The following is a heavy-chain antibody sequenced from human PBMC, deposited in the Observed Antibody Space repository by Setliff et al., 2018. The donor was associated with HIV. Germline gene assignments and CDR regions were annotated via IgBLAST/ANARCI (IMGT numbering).Heavy chain of an antibody. Sequence: SETLSLTCVVYAGSFSGYSWTWIRQPPGKGLEWIGEIYHSGSANRNPSLMGRVTMSVDTAKNQFSLELSSVTAADTAVYYCASYDSSGYYFGAFDIWGQGTMVTVSS. CDR1: AGSFSGYS. CDR2: IYHSGSA. J-gene: IGHJ3*02. D-gene: IGHD3-22*01. CDR3: ASYDSSGYYFGAFDI. V-gene: IGHV4-34*01.